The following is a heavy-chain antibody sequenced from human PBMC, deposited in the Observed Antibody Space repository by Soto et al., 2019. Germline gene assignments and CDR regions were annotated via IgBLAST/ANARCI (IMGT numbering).Heavy chain of an antibody. CDR3: ASRSSGWYFDY. J-gene: IGHJ4*02. CDR2: ISGSGSST. CDR1: GFTFSSYA. Sequence: EVQLLESGGGLVQPGGSLRLSCAASGFTFSSYAMNWVRQAPGKGLEWVSVISGSGSSTDYADSVKGRFTISRDNSKNTLYLQMNSLRAEDTAVYYCASRSSGWYFDYWGQGTLVTVSS. D-gene: IGHD6-19*01. V-gene: IGHV3-23*01.